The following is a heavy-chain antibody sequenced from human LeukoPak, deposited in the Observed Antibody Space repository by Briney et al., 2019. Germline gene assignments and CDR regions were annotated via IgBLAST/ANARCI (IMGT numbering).Heavy chain of an antibody. J-gene: IGHJ4*02. Sequence: SETLSLTCTVSGYSISSGYYWGWIRQPPGKGLEWIGSIYHSGSTYYNPSLKSRVTISVDTSKNQFSLKLSSVTAADTAVYYCARDPEVGGFDYWGQGTLVTVSS. CDR2: IYHSGST. CDR1: GYSISSGYY. V-gene: IGHV4-38-2*02. CDR3: ARDPEVGGFDY.